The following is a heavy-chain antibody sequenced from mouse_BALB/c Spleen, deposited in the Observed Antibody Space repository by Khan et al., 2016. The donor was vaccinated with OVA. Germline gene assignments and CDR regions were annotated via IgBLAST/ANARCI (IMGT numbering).Heavy chain of an antibody. V-gene: IGHV5-9*02. CDR3: TRPSYYGNPWFTY. CDR2: ISSTGTST. J-gene: IGHJ3*01. D-gene: IGHD2-10*01. CDR1: GFAFNSYD. Sequence: EVELVESGGGLVKPGGSLKLSCEVSGFAFNSYDMSWVRQTPEKRLEWVATISSTGTSTYYPDSVKGRFTISRDTARNTLYLQMSSLRSEDTALYYCTRPSYYGNPWFTYWGQGTLVTVSA.